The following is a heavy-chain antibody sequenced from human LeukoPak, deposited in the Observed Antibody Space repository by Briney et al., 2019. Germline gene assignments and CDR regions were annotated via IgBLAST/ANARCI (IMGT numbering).Heavy chain of an antibody. J-gene: IGHJ6*02. Sequence: GRSLRLSCAASGFTFSSYDMHWVRQAPGKGLEWVAVISDEGSNKYYADSVKGRFTISRDNSKNTLSLQMHSLRAEDTAVYYCAKSARFCTNDVCYTNYYYGMDVWGQGTTVTVSS. CDR3: AKSARFCTNDVCYTNYYYGMDV. D-gene: IGHD2-8*01. CDR2: ISDEGSNK. CDR1: GFTFSSYD. V-gene: IGHV3-30*18.